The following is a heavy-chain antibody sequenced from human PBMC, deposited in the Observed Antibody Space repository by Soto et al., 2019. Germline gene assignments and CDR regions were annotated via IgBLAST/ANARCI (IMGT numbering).Heavy chain of an antibody. CDR3: ARDGGSTPGNDY. Sequence: ASVKVSFKASGYTFTSYYMHWVRQAPGQGLEWMGIINPSGGGTSYARKFQGRVTMTRDTSTNTVYMDLTSLRSEDTAVYYCARDGGSTPGNDYWGQGTLVTVSS. J-gene: IGHJ4*02. D-gene: IGHD2-15*01. CDR1: GYTFTSYY. V-gene: IGHV1-46*01. CDR2: INPSGGGT.